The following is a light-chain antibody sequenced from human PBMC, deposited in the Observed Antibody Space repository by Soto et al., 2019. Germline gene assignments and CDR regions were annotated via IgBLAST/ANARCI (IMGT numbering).Light chain of an antibody. CDR1: QSVSSSY. J-gene: IGKJ1*01. Sequence: ILVTQSPGTLSVSPVEIATLSFSASQSVSSSYLAWYQQKPGQAPRLLIYGASSRATGIPDRFSGSGSGTDFTLTISRLEPEDFAVYYCQQYGSSPRTFGQGTKV. CDR2: GAS. V-gene: IGKV3-20*01. CDR3: QQYGSSPRT.